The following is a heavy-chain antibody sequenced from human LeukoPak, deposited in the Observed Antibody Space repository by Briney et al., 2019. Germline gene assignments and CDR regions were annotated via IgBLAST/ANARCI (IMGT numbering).Heavy chain of an antibody. CDR2: IYYSGST. CDR3: ARDFGMNFGVGEFDY. V-gene: IGHV4-39*07. CDR1: GGSISSSSYY. Sequence: PSETLSLTCTVSGGSISSSSYYWGWIRQPPGKGLEWIGSIYYSGSTYYNPSLKSRVTISVDTSKNQFSLKLSSVTAADTAVYFCARDFGMNFGVGEFDYWGQGTLVTVSS. D-gene: IGHD4-17*01. J-gene: IGHJ4*02.